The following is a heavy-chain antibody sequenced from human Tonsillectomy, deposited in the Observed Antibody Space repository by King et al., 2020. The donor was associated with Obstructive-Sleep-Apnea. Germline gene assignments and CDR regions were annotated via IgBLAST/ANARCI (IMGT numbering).Heavy chain of an antibody. J-gene: IGHJ4*02. CDR1: RFSFSQYS. D-gene: IGHD3-16*01. Sequence: VQLVESGGGLVQPGGSLRLSCAASRFSFSQYSLNWVRQAPGKGLEWISYIAPWSDTYYSDSVKGRFTISRDNAKNSVYLHRNDLRAEDTAVYYCARDSSWVLDFWGPGTLVTVSS. V-gene: IGHV3-48*04. CDR2: IAPWSDT. CDR3: ARDSSWVLDF.